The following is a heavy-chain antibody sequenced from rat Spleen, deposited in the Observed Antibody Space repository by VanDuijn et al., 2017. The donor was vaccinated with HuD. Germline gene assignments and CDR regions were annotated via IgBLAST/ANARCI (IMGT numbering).Heavy chain of an antibody. CDR3: ARHGTTNYVMDA. CDR1: GFTFSSFA. V-gene: IGHV5S13*01. J-gene: IGHJ4*01. CDR2: ITSGGSYT. Sequence: EVQLVKSGGGLVQPGRSLKLSCAASGFTFSSFAMAWVRQAPKKGLEWIATITSGGSYTYYPDSVKGRFTISRDNAKTTLYLQMDSLRSEDTATYYCARHGTTNYVMDAWGQGASVTVSS. D-gene: IGHD1-11*01.